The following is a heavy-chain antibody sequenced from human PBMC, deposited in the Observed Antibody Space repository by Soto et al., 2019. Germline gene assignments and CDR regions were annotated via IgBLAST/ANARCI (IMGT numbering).Heavy chain of an antibody. CDR2: ISAYNGNT. D-gene: IGHD4-17*01. Sequence: APVKVSCKASGYTFTSYGISWVRQAPGQGLEWMGWISAYNGNTNYAQKLQGRVTMTTDTSTSTAYMELRSLRSDDTAVYYCARDSRDYGDYVDNWFDPWGQGTLVTVSS. V-gene: IGHV1-18*01. CDR3: ARDSRDYGDYVDNWFDP. CDR1: GYTFTSYG. J-gene: IGHJ5*02.